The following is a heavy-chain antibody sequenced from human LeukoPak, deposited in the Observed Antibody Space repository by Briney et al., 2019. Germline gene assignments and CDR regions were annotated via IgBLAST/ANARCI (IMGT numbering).Heavy chain of an antibody. V-gene: IGHV3-48*04. CDR1: GFTFSSHS. CDR3: ASRTGAGATFRPFDI. Sequence: GGSLRLSCAASGFTFSSHSISWVRQAPGKGLEWVSYISTRSTTIYYADSVKGRFTISRDNTKNSLYLQMNSLRAEDTAVYYCASRTGAGATFRPFDIWGQGTMVTVSS. CDR2: ISTRSTTI. D-gene: IGHD3-10*01. J-gene: IGHJ3*02.